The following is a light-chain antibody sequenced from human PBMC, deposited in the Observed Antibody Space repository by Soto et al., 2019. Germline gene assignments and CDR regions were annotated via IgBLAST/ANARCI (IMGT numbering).Light chain of an antibody. Sequence: AIQMTQSPASVSASPGDRVTITCRASQSVSGYLAWYQQKPGGAPKLLIYSASTLQSGVPSRFSGSGFGTDFTLAISGLQSEDFATYYRHQYYSFPPWSFGQGTKVEIQ. CDR1: QSVSGY. CDR3: HQYYSFPPWS. J-gene: IGKJ1*01. CDR2: SAS. V-gene: IGKV1-8*01.